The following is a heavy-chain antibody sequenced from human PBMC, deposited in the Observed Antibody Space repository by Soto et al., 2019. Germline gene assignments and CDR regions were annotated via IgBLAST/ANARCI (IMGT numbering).Heavy chain of an antibody. D-gene: IGHD4-17*01. CDR1: GFSLRDHW. V-gene: IGHV3-74*01. Sequence: LRLSCVASGFSLRDHWMHWVRQVPGKGLVHVSRIRTDGGYTNYADFVEGRFTISRDNAKNTLYLQMNSLRAEDTAVYFCGRDHYGFNSIDQWGQGTLVTVSS. CDR3: GRDHYGFNSIDQ. CDR2: IRTDGGYT. J-gene: IGHJ4*02.